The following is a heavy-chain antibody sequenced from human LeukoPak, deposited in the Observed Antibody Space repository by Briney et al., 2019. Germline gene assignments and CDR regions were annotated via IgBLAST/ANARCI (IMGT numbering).Heavy chain of an antibody. CDR1: GYTFTGYY. CDR2: INPNSGGT. D-gene: IGHD3-10*01. Sequence: GASVKVSCKASGYTFTGYYMHWVRQAPGQGLEWMGWINPNSGGTNYAQKFQGRVTMTRDTSISTAYMELSSLRSEDTAVYYCAMGSGAPYYYMDVWGKGTTVTISS. V-gene: IGHV1-2*02. CDR3: AMGSGAPYYYMDV. J-gene: IGHJ6*03.